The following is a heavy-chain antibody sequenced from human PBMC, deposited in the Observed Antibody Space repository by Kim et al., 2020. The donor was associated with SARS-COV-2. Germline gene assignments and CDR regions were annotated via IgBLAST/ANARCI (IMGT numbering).Heavy chain of an antibody. J-gene: IGHJ5*02. CDR3: AKRLEGNWFDP. V-gene: IGHV3-23*01. CDR2: T. Sequence: TYYADSGKGRFTISRDNSKNTLYLQMNSLRAEDTAVYYCAKRLEGNWFDPWGQGTLVTVSS.